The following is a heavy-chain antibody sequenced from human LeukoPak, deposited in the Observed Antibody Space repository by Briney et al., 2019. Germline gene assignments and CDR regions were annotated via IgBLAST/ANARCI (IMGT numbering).Heavy chain of an antibody. V-gene: IGHV4-4*07. D-gene: IGHD3-10*01. J-gene: IGHJ5*02. CDR3: AREGLAMVRGVLPKEAWGWFDP. CDR2: IYISGTI. CDR1: GGSISSYY. Sequence: SETLSLTCTVSGGSISSYYWSWIRQPAGKGLEWIGRIYISGTINYNPSLKSRVTMSVDTSKNQFSLKLSSVTAADTAVYYCAREGLAMVRGVLPKEAWGWFDPWGQGTLVTVSS.